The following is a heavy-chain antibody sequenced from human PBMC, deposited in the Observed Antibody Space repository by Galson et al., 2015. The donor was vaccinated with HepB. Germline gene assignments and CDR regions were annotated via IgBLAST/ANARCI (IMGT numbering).Heavy chain of an antibody. CDR1: GFTFSNFS. Sequence: SLRLSCAVSGFTFSNFSMNWVRQAPGKGLEWVAVISYDGSNIHFADSVKGRFTISRDNSKNTLYLQMHSLRAEDTAVYYCVEDRVMTMSLMGFGCAFDFWGQGTMVTVSS. J-gene: IGHJ3*01. D-gene: IGHD2-21*01. V-gene: IGHV3-30-3*02. CDR2: ISYDGSNI. CDR3: VEDRVMTMSLMGFGCAFDF.